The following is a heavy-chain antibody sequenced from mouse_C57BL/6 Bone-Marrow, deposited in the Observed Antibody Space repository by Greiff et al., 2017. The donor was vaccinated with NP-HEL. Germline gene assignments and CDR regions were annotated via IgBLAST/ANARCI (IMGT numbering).Heavy chain of an antibody. Sequence: VQLQQSGPELVKPGASVKISCKASGYTFTDYYINWVKQRPGQGLEWIGWIFPGSGSTYYNEKFKGKATLTVDKSSSTAYMLLSSLTSEDSAVYFCARRDYYGSSSFDYWGQGTTLTVSS. D-gene: IGHD1-1*01. CDR2: IFPGSGST. V-gene: IGHV1-75*01. CDR3: ARRDYYGSSSFDY. J-gene: IGHJ2*01. CDR1: GYTFTDYY.